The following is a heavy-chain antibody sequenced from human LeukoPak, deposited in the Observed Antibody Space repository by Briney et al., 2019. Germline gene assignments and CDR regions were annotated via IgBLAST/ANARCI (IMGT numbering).Heavy chain of an antibody. CDR1: GFTVSNNY. J-gene: IGHJ4*02. Sequence: GGSLRLSCAASGFTVSNNYMSWVRQAPGKGLDWVSVLYSGGSTYYADSVKGRFTISRDNSKNTLYLQVNSLRAEDTAVYHCARTLYFGDLFYDYWGQGTLVTVSS. CDR2: LYSGGST. CDR3: ARTLYFGDLFYDY. V-gene: IGHV3-66*01. D-gene: IGHD3-10*01.